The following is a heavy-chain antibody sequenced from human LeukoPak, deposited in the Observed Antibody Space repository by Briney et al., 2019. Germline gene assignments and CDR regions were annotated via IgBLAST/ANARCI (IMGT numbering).Heavy chain of an antibody. CDR1: GFTFSSYS. D-gene: IGHD5/OR15-5a*01. CDR2: ISSSSSYI. CDR3: ARDLILSRTATGFDY. Sequence: GGSLRLSCAASGFTFSSYSMNWVRQAPGKGLEWVSSISSSSSYIYYTDSVKGRFTISRDNAKNSLYLQMNSLRAEDTAVYYCARDLILSRTATGFDYWGQGTLVTVSS. J-gene: IGHJ4*02. V-gene: IGHV3-21*01.